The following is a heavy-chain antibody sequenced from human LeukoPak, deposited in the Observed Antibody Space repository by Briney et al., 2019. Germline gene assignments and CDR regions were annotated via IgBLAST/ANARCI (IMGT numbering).Heavy chain of an antibody. Sequence: GASVKVSCKASGGTFSSYAISWVRQAPGQGLEWMGRIIPILGIANYAQKFQGRVTITADKSTSTAYMELSSLRSEDTAVYYCARAGASGSYLFDYWGQGTLVTVPS. CDR1: GGTFSSYA. V-gene: IGHV1-69*04. CDR2: IIPILGIA. J-gene: IGHJ4*02. CDR3: ARAGASGSYLFDY. D-gene: IGHD1-26*01.